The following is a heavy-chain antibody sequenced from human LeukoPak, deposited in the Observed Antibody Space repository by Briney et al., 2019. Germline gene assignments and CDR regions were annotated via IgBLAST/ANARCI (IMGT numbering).Heavy chain of an antibody. D-gene: IGHD6-19*01. CDR1: GFTLSNVW. CDR2: IKSKTDGGTT. J-gene: IGHJ4*02. CDR3: TPSIAVAGSLDY. Sequence: GGSLRLSCAASGFTLSNVWMSWVRQAPGKGLEWVGRIKSKTDGGTTDYAAPVKGRFTISRDDSKNTLNLQVNSLKTEDTAVYYCTPSIAVAGSLDYWGQGTLVTVSS. V-gene: IGHV3-15*01.